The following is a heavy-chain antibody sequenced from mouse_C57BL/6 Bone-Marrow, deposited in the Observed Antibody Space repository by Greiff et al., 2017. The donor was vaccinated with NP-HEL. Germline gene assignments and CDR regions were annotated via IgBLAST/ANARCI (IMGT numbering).Heavy chain of an antibody. CDR1: GYTFTSYW. CDR2: IDPNSGGT. D-gene: IGHD2-1*01. CDR3: ARYYGKLYYYAMDY. V-gene: IGHV1-72*01. Sequence: QVQLQQPGAELVKPGASVKLSCKASGYTFTSYWMHWVKQRPGRGLEWIGRIDPNSGGTKYNEKFKSKATLTVDKPSSTAYMQLSSLTSGDSAVYYCARYYGKLYYYAMDYWGQGTSVTVSS. J-gene: IGHJ4*01.